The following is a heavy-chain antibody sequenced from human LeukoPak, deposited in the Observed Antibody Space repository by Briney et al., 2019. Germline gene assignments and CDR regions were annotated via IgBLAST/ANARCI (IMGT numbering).Heavy chain of an antibody. CDR3: GRSREGLYSGSSLDY. D-gene: IGHD1-26*01. Sequence: SVKVSCKASGYTFSDYGISWVRQAPGQGLEWMGWISGYNGKTNYAQKLQGRVIMTTDTSTRTAYMELRSLKSDDTAVYYCGRSREGLYSGSSLDYWGQGTLVTVSS. CDR2: ISGYNGKT. V-gene: IGHV1-18*01. J-gene: IGHJ4*02. CDR1: GYTFSDYG.